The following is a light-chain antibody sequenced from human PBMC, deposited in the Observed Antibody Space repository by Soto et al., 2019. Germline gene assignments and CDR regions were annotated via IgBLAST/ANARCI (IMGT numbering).Light chain of an antibody. V-gene: IGKV3-11*01. CDR2: DAS. J-gene: IGKJ2*01. Sequence: EIVLTQTPATLSLSPGERATLSCRASQSVSGYLAWYQHRPGQAPRLLIYDASNRATGVPARFSGSGSGTDFTLTISSLEPADFAVYFWQQGSNWPSYTFGQGTKLEIK. CDR3: QQGSNWPSYT. CDR1: QSVSGY.